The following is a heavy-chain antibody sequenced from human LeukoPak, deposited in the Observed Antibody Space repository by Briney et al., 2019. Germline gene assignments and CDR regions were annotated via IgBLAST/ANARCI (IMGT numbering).Heavy chain of an antibody. D-gene: IGHD5-18*01. CDR2: ISGSGGST. V-gene: IGHV3-23*01. Sequence: GGSLRLSCAASGFTFSSYAMSWVRQAPGKGLEWVSAISGSGGSTYYADSVKGRFTISRDNSKNTLYLQMNSLRAEDTAVYYCAKVLASTRGDSYGFLDYWGQGTLVTVSS. J-gene: IGHJ4*02. CDR3: AKVLASTRGDSYGFLDY. CDR1: GFTFSSYA.